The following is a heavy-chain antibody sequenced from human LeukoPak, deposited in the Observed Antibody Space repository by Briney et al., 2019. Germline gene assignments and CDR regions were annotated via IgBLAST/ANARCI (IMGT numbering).Heavy chain of an antibody. CDR3: ARGRAGRKGWFDP. CDR2: IIPIFGTA. Sequence: GASVKVSCKASGGTFSSYAISWVRQAPGQGLEWMGGIIPIFGTANYAQKFQGRVTITADESTSTAYMELSSLRSEDTAVYYCARGRAGRKGWFDPWGQGTLVTVSS. CDR1: GGTFSSYA. V-gene: IGHV1-69*13. J-gene: IGHJ5*02.